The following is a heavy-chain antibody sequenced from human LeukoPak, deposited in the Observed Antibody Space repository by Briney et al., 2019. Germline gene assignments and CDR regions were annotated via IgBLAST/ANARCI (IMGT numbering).Heavy chain of an antibody. J-gene: IGHJ4*02. CDR1: GFTFSSYA. CDR3: ARKGTIGYYGSGSYSFDY. Sequence: GGSLRLSCAASGFTFSSYAMSWVRQAPGKGLEWVSAISGSGGSTYYADSVKGRFTISRDNSKNTLYLQMNSLRAEDTAVYYCARKGTIGYYGSGSYSFDYWGQGTLVTVSS. CDR2: ISGSGGST. D-gene: IGHD3-10*01. V-gene: IGHV3-23*01.